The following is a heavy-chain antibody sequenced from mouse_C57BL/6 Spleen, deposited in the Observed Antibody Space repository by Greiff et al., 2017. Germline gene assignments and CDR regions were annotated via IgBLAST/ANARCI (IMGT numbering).Heavy chain of an antibody. CDR2: IDPSDSYT. V-gene: IGHV1-59*01. Sequence: VQLQQPGAELVRPGTSVKLSCKASGYTFTSYWMHWVKQRPGQGLEWIGVIDPSDSYTNYNQKFKGKATLTVDTSSSTAYMQLSSLTSEDSAVYYCARRGGHYFDYWGQGTTLTVSS. CDR1: GYTFTSYW. D-gene: IGHD1-1*02. CDR3: ARRGGHYFDY. J-gene: IGHJ2*01.